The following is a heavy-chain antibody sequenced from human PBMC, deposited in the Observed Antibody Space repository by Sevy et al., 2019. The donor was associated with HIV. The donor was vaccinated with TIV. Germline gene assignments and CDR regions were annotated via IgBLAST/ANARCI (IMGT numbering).Heavy chain of an antibody. J-gene: IGHJ3*02. CDR2: ITWNSDSG. CDR3: AKDLISVAGFYAFDM. D-gene: IGHD6-19*01. CDR1: GFNFNEYA. Sequence: GGSLRLSCAASGFNFNEYAMHWVRQAPGKGLEWVSGITWNSDSGVYADSVKGRFTISRNKAKNSLYLQMNSLRPEDTALYYCAKDLISVAGFYAFDMWGQGTMVTVSS. V-gene: IGHV3-9*01.